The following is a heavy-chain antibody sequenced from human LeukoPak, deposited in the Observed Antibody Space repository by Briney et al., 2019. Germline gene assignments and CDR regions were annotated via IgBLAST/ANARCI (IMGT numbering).Heavy chain of an antibody. Sequence: SETLSLTCAVYGGSFSGYYWTWIRQTPEKGLEWIGEMNPSGSTNYNPALKSRVTISVDTSKNQFSLELSSVTAADTAVYYCARGRQDVTMIVVVMTAVSYYLDVWGKGTTVTVS. CDR3: ARGRQDVTMIVVVMTAVSYYLDV. J-gene: IGHJ6*03. D-gene: IGHD3-22*01. CDR2: MNPSGST. V-gene: IGHV4-34*01. CDR1: GGSFSGYY.